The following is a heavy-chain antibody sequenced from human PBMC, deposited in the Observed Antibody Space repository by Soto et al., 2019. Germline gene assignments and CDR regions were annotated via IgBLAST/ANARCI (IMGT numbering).Heavy chain of an antibody. CDR3: ARREIQGPIDY. Sequence: QVQLQESGPGLVKPSDTLSLTCAVSGYSISSSNWWGWIRQPPGKGLEWIGYIYYSGTTYYNPSLKSRVTMSVDTSKNQFSRKMTSVTAVDTAVYYCARREIQGPIDYWGQGTLVTVSS. CDR1: GYSISSSNW. CDR2: IYYSGTT. V-gene: IGHV4-28*01. D-gene: IGHD1-26*01. J-gene: IGHJ4*02.